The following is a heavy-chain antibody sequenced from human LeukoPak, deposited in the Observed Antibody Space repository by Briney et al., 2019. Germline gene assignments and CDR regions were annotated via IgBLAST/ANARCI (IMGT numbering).Heavy chain of an antibody. V-gene: IGHV4-4*07. CDR1: GGSISSHY. CDR3: SRHASGFDAFDI. D-gene: IGHD3-22*01. J-gene: IGHJ3*02. Sequence: SETLSLTCTVSGGSISSHYWSWIRQPAGKGLEWIGRIYTSGSTDYNPSLKSRVTMSVDTSKNQFSLKLSSVTAADAALYYCSRHASGFDAFDIWGQGTMVTVSS. CDR2: IYTSGST.